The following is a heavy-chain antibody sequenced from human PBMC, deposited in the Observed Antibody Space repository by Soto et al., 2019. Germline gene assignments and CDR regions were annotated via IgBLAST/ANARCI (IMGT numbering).Heavy chain of an antibody. CDR1: GYTFTNYG. CDR2: ISTNSGYT. J-gene: IGHJ5*02. Sequence: QVQLVQSGAEVKKPGASVKVSCKASGYTFTNYGISWVRQAPGQGLEWMGWISTNSGYTDYAQNLRGRVTMTTDTSTTTAYMELRSLRSDDTAVYYCAREEYRQLDHWGQGTLVTVSS. D-gene: IGHD3-16*02. CDR3: AREEYRQLDH. V-gene: IGHV1-18*04.